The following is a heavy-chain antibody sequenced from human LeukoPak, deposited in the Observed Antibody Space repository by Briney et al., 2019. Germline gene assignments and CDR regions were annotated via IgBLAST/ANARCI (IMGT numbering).Heavy chain of an antibody. V-gene: IGHV3-7*01. Sequence: PGGSLRLSCAASGFTFSSYWMSWVRQAPGKGLEWVANIKQDGSEKYYVDSVKGRFTISRDNAKNSLYLQMNSLRAEDTAVYYCARVQRWGYSNYFDYWGQGALVTVSS. CDR3: ARVQRWGYSNYFDY. D-gene: IGHD4-11*01. CDR2: IKQDGSEK. CDR1: GFTFSSYW. J-gene: IGHJ4*02.